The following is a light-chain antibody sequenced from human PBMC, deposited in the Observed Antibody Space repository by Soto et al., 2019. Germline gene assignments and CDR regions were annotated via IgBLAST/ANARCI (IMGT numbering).Light chain of an antibody. Sequence: ENVLTQSPGTLSLSPGERVTLSCRVSQSVSSNYLAWYQQKPGQAPRLLIYGASVRATGIPDRFSGSGSGTDFTLTISRLEPEDFAVYYCQQYGSSPYTFGQGTKLAIK. CDR3: QQYGSSPYT. V-gene: IGKV3-20*01. CDR1: QSVSSNY. J-gene: IGKJ2*01. CDR2: GAS.